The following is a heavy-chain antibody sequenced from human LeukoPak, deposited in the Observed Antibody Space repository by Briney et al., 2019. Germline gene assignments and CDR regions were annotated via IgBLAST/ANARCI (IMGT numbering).Heavy chain of an antibody. CDR2: ISSSGSTI. V-gene: IGHV3-48*03. Sequence: GGSLRLSCAASGFTLSSYEMDWVRQAPGKGLEWVSYISSSGSTIYYADSVKGRFTISRDNAKNSLYLQMNSLRAEDTAVYYCAREGALTVTKDAFDIWGQGTMVTVSS. CDR1: GFTLSSYE. D-gene: IGHD4-17*01. CDR3: AREGALTVTKDAFDI. J-gene: IGHJ3*02.